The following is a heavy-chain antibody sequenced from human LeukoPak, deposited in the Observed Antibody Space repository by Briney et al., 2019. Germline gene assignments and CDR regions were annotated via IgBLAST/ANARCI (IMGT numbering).Heavy chain of an antibody. Sequence: PSETLSLTCTVSGGSISSGGYYWSWIRQHPGKGLEWIGYIYYSGSTYYNPSLKSRVTISVDTSKNQFSLKLSSVTAADTAVYYCARGHYYARPAFDIWGQGTMVTVSS. J-gene: IGHJ3*02. CDR3: ARGHYYARPAFDI. CDR1: GGSISSGGYY. V-gene: IGHV4-31*03. D-gene: IGHD3-10*01. CDR2: IYYSGST.